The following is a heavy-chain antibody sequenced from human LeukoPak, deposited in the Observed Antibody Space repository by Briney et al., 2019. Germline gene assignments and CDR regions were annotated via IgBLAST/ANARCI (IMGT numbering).Heavy chain of an antibody. Sequence: SETLSLTCTVSGGSINSHSYYWGWIRQPPGKGLEWIGSVYYDGTSYSNPSLTSRAAVFVDTSRDEFSLDLSFVTAADTAVYYCVRHMSTNTDYFDSCGQGTLVSVSS. CDR1: GGSINSHSYY. J-gene: IGHJ4*02. V-gene: IGHV4-39*01. CDR3: VRHMSTNTDYFDS. CDR2: VYYDGTS. D-gene: IGHD5-24*01.